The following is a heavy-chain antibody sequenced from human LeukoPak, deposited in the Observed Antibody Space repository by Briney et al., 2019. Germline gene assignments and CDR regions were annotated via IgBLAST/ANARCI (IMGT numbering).Heavy chain of an antibody. CDR2: ISSSSSYI. CDR3: AKDVGYCISTTCYKPFDS. D-gene: IGHD2-2*02. Sequence: PGGSLRLSCAASGFTFSSYSMNWVRQAPGKGLEWVSSISSSSSYIYYADSVKGRFTISRDNSKNMVYLQMNSLRAEDTAVYYCAKDVGYCISTTCYKPFDSWGQGTLVTVSS. J-gene: IGHJ4*02. CDR1: GFTFSSYS. V-gene: IGHV3-21*04.